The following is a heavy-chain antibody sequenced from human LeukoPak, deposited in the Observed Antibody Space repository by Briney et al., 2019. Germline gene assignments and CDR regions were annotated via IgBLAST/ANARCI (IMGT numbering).Heavy chain of an antibody. V-gene: IGHV1-69*13. D-gene: IGHD3-3*01. J-gene: IGHJ4*02. CDR3: ARGPFSLRFPDY. CDR1: GGTFSSYA. CDR2: IIPIFGTA. Sequence: ASVKVSXKASGGTFSSYAISWVRQAPGQGLEWMGGIIPIFGTANYAQKFQGRVTITADESTSTAYMELSSLRSEDTAVYYCARGPFSLRFPDYWGQGTLVTVSS.